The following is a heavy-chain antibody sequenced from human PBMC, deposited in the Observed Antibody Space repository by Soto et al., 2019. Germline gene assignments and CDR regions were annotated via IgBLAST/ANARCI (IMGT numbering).Heavy chain of an antibody. J-gene: IGHJ4*02. CDR3: ARRSRYCSGGSCQDY. CDR1: GYTFTGYY. CDR2: INPNSGGT. D-gene: IGHD2-15*01. Sequence: QVQLVQSGAEVKKPGASVKVSCKASGYTFTGYYMHWVRQDPGQGLEWMGWINPNSGGTNYAQKFQGRVTMTRDTSISTAYMELSRLRSDDTAVYYCARRSRYCSGGSCQDYWGQGTLVTVSS. V-gene: IGHV1-2*02.